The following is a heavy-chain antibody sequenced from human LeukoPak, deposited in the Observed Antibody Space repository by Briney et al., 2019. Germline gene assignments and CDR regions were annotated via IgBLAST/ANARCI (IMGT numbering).Heavy chain of an antibody. V-gene: IGHV4-4*02. D-gene: IGHD6-6*01. CDR1: GGSISSSNW. J-gene: IGHJ5*02. CDR2: IYHSGST. CDR3: ARSTGYFEYSSSSGVSWFDP. Sequence: PSETLSLTCAVSGGSISSSNWWSWVRQPPGKGLEWIGEIYHSGSTNYNPSLKSRVTISVDKSKNQFSLKLSSVTAADTAVYYCARSTGYFEYSSSSGVSWFDPWGQGTLVTVSS.